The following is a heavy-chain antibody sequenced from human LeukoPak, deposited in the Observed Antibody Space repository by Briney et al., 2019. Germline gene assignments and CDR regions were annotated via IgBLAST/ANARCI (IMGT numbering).Heavy chain of an antibody. CDR2: ISGDGGIT. J-gene: IGHJ6*02. CDR3: ARDHE. CDR1: GFTFDDYV. Sequence: GGSLRLSCAASGFTFDDYVMHWVRQAPGKGLEWVSLISGDGGITHYADSVKGRFTISRDNAKNSLYLQMDSLRAEDTAVYYCARDHEWGQGTTVTVSS. V-gene: IGHV3-43*02.